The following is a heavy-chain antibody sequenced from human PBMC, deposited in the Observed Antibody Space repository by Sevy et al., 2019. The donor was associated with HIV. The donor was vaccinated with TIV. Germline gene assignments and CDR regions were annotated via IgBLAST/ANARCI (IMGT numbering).Heavy chain of an antibody. CDR1: GFTFSSYE. D-gene: IGHD5-12*01. CDR3: ARARGDGYNYGDAFDI. Sequence: LSLTCAASGFTFSSYEMNWVRQAPGKGLEWVSYISSSGSTIYYADSVKGRFTISRDNAKNSLYLQMNSLRAEDTAVYYCARARGDGYNYGDAFDIWGQGTMVTVSS. CDR2: ISSSGSTI. V-gene: IGHV3-48*03. J-gene: IGHJ3*02.